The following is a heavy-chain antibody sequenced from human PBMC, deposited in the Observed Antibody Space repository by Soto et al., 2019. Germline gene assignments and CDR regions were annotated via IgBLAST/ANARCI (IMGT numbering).Heavy chain of an antibody. CDR3: ARDGWFGELLPDWFDP. Sequence: QVQLVQSGAEVKKPGASVKVSCKASGYTFTSYYMHWVRQAPGQGLEWMGIINPSGGSTSYAQKLQGRVTMTRDTSTSTVYMELSSLRSEDTAVYYCARDGWFGELLPDWFDPWGQGTLVTVSS. CDR1: GYTFTSYY. V-gene: IGHV1-46*01. D-gene: IGHD3-10*01. J-gene: IGHJ5*02. CDR2: INPSGGST.